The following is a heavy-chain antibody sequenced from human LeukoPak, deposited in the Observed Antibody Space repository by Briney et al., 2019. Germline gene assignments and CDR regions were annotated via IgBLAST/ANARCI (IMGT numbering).Heavy chain of an antibody. CDR2: ISAYNGNT. Sequence: ASVKVSCKASGYTFTSYGISWVRQAPGQGLEWMGWISAYNGNTNYAQKFQGRVSMTTDTSTTTAYMELRSLRSDDTAVYYCARANFLYCSSTTCLFDYWGQGTLVTVSS. CDR1: GYTFTSYG. J-gene: IGHJ4*02. V-gene: IGHV1-18*04. CDR3: ARANFLYCSSTTCLFDY. D-gene: IGHD2-2*01.